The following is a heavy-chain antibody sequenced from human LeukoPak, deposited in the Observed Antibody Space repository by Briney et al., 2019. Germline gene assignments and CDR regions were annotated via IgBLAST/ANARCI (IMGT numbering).Heavy chain of an antibody. Sequence: ASVKVSCKASGYTFTSYDINWVRQATGQGLEWMGWMNPNSGSTGYAQKFQGRVTMTRNTSISTAYMELSSLRSEDTAVYYCARVKRGYSNYALGYWGQGTLVTVSS. D-gene: IGHD4-11*01. CDR3: ARVKRGYSNYALGY. CDR2: MNPNSGST. V-gene: IGHV1-8*01. J-gene: IGHJ4*02. CDR1: GYTFTSYD.